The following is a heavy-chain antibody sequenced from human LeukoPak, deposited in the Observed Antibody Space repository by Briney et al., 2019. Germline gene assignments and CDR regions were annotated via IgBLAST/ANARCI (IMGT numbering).Heavy chain of an antibody. D-gene: IGHD3-10*01. Sequence: GGSLRLSCTASGFTFGDYAMSWVRQAPGKGLEWVGFIRSKAYGGTTEYAASVKGRFTISRDDSKSIAYLQMNSLKTEDTAVYYCTREAPMYYYGSGSYYHVYYYYYYMDVWGKGTTVTISS. CDR3: TREAPMYYYGSGSYYHVYYYYYYMDV. CDR1: GFTFGDYA. J-gene: IGHJ6*03. CDR2: IRSKAYGGTT. V-gene: IGHV3-49*04.